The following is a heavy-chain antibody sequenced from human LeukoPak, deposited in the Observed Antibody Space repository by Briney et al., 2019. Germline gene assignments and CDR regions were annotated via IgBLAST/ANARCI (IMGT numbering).Heavy chain of an antibody. J-gene: IGHJ4*02. CDR2: IYVTGTT. Sequence: SETLSLTCTVSDDSISSGSYYWSWIRQPAGKGLEWIGRIYVTGTTNYNLSLKSRVTISISTSKMQFSLKLRSVTVEDTGVYYCARARLPYGPYFDSWGQGTLVTVSS. CDR1: DDSISSGSYY. D-gene: IGHD4-17*01. CDR3: ARARLPYGPYFDS. V-gene: IGHV4-61*02.